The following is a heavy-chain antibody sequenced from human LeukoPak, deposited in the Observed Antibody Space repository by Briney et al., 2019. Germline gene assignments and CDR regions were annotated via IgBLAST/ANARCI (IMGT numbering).Heavy chain of an antibody. D-gene: IGHD2-2*01. Sequence: PGGSLRLSCAASGFTFSRYWMHWVRQPPGKGLVWVSRINPDGSSTNYADSVKGRFTISRDNAKNTLYLQMNSLRAEDTAVYYCAREWGIVVVPAPTDVWGEGTTVTVSS. CDR2: INPDGSST. CDR1: GFTFSRYW. CDR3: AREWGIVVVPAPTDV. V-gene: IGHV3-74*01. J-gene: IGHJ6*04.